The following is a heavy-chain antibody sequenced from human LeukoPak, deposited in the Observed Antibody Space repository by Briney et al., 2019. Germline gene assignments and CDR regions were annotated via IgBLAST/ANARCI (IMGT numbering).Heavy chain of an antibody. CDR3: ARELYSSSSRWFDP. Sequence: GGSLRLSCAASGFSFSNYGMHWVRQAPGKGLEWVAGISYDGNNEYYADSVKGRFTISRDNAKNSLYLQMNSLRAEDTAVYYCARELYSSSSRWFDPWGQGTLVTVSS. J-gene: IGHJ5*02. D-gene: IGHD6-6*01. CDR1: GFSFSNYG. CDR2: ISYDGNNE. V-gene: IGHV3-30*12.